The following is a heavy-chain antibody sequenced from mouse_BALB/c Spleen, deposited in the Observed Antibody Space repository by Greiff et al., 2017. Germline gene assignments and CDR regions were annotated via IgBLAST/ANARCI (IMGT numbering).Heavy chain of an antibody. CDR3: AGDYGSGYGDY. V-gene: IGHV14-3*02. J-gene: IGHJ2*01. D-gene: IGHD1-1*01. Sequence: VQLQQSGAELVKPGASVKLSCTASGFNIKDTYMHWVKQRPEQGLEWIGRIDPANGNTKYDPKFQGKATITADTSSNTAYLQLSSLTSEDAAVYYCAGDYGSGYGDYWGQGTTLTVSS. CDR2: IDPANGNT. CDR1: GFNIKDTY.